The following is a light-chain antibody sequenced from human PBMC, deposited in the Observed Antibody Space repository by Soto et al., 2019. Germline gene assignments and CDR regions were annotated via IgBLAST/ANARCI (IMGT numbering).Light chain of an antibody. J-gene: IGLJ1*01. V-gene: IGLV2-11*01. Sequence: QSALTQPRSVSGSPGQSVTISCTGTSSDDGGYKYVSWYQQHPGKAPKLMIYDVSKRPSGVPDRFSGSKSGNTASLTISGLQAEDEADYYCCSYAGSYKGYVFGTGTKLTVL. CDR1: SSDDGGYKY. CDR3: CSYAGSYKGYV. CDR2: DVS.